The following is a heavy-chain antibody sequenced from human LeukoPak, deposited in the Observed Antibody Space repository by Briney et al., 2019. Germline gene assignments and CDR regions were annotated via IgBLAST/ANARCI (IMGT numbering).Heavy chain of an antibody. V-gene: IGHV4-61*01. Sequence: PSETLSLTCTVAGGSVSSGSYSWSWIRQPPGEGLEWIGYISYRGTTNYNPSLKSRITISVDTSKNQFSLKVISVTAADTAVYYCVREHDWGDFDYWGQGTLVTVSS. J-gene: IGHJ4*02. CDR3: VREHDWGDFDY. CDR1: GGSVSSGSYS. D-gene: IGHD3-9*01. CDR2: ISYRGTT.